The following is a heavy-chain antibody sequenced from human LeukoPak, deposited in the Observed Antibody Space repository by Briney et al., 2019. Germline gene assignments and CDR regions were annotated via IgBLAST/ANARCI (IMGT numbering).Heavy chain of an antibody. Sequence: SETLSLTCTVSGGSISSYYWSWIRQPPGKGLEWIGYIYYSGSTNYNPSLKSRVTISVDTSKNQFSLKLSSVTAADTAVYCCARLAGHYGMDVWGQGTTVTVSS. V-gene: IGHV4-59*01. CDR1: GGSISSYY. J-gene: IGHJ6*02. CDR3: ARLAGHYGMDV. D-gene: IGHD3-10*01. CDR2: IYYSGST.